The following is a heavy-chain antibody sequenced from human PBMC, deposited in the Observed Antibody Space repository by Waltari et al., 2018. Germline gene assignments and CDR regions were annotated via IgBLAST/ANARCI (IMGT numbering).Heavy chain of an antibody. Sequence: QVQLMESGGGVVQPGRSLRLSCAASGFTFSSYGMHWVRQAPGKGLEWVAVIWYDGSNKYYADSVKGRFTISRDNSKNTLYLQMNSLRSEDTAVYYCASSQEWAPQYFQHWGQGTLVTVSS. CDR1: GFTFSSYG. CDR2: IWYDGSNK. D-gene: IGHD3-3*01. CDR3: ASSQEWAPQYFQH. V-gene: IGHV3-33*01. J-gene: IGHJ1*01.